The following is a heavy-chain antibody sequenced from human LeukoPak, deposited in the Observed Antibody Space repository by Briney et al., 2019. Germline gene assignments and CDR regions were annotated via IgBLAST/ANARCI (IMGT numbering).Heavy chain of an antibody. Sequence: GGSLRLSCAGSGSTFSSYAMSWVRQAPGKGLEWVSTISGSGGAGTYYADSVKGRFTVSRDNSRNTLYLPMNSLRAEDTAVYYCVKDRGGSPFYGMDVWGKGTTVTVSS. CDR1: GSTFSSYA. D-gene: IGHD1-26*01. V-gene: IGHV3-23*01. CDR2: ISGSGGAGT. J-gene: IGHJ6*04. CDR3: VKDRGGSPFYGMDV.